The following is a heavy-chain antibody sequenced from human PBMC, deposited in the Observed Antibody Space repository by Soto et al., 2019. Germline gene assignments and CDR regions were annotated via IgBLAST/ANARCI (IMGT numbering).Heavy chain of an antibody. CDR2: INPGDSDI. J-gene: IGHJ6*02. Sequence: GESLKISCKASGYSFTTYWIAWVRQMPGKGLEWMGIINPGDSDIRYSPSFQGQVTISADNSISTAYLQWSSLKASDTAMHYCARHEQFYYYYYGMDVWGQGTAVTV. CDR3: ARHEQFYYYYYGMDV. V-gene: IGHV5-51*01. CDR1: GYSFTTYW. D-gene: IGHD4-4*01.